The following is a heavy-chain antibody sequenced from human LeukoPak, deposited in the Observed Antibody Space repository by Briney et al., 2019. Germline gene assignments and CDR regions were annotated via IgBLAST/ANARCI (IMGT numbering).Heavy chain of an antibody. D-gene: IGHD3-9*01. V-gene: IGHV2-5*02. CDR1: GFSLSTSGVG. CDR2: IYWDDDK. J-gene: IGHJ4*02. Sequence: GSGPTLVNPTQTLTLTCTFSGFSLSTSGVGVGWVRQPPGKALEWLALIYWDDDKRYSPSLKSRLTITKDTSKNQVVLTMTNMDPVDTATYYCAHATGILTGYYPFFDYWGQGTLVTVSS. CDR3: AHATGILTGYYPFFDY.